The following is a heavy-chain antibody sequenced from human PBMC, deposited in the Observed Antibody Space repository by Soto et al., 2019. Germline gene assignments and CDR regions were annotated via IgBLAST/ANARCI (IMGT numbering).Heavy chain of an antibody. V-gene: IGHV3-21*01. J-gene: IGHJ4*02. D-gene: IGHD2-2*01. CDR3: PRPLLGTGTCTANSCYEAGY. CDR2: ISMSSNYI. CDR1: GFRFTTYA. Sequence: VQLVESGGGLVQPGGSLRLSCVGSGFRFTTYAMNWVRQARGKGLEWVSTISMSSNYIYYADSVKGRFTISRDDSKNSLYLQMTSLTTEDTAVYYCPRPLLGTGTCTANSCYEAGYWCQGSLVTVSS.